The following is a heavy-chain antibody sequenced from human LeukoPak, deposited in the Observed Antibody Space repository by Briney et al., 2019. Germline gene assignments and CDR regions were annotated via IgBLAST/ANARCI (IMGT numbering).Heavy chain of an antibody. CDR1: GFTFSSYE. CDR3: ARGSGYTFFDY. Sequence: GGSLRLSCAASGFTFSSYEMNWVRQAPGKGLEWVSYISSSGSTIYYADSVKGRFTISRDNSKNSLYLQMNSLRAEDTAVYFCARGSGYTFFDYWGQGVLVTVSS. J-gene: IGHJ4*02. CDR2: ISSSGSTI. D-gene: IGHD5-12*01. V-gene: IGHV3-48*03.